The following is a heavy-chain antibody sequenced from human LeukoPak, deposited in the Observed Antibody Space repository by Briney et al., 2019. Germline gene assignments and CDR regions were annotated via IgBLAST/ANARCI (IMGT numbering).Heavy chain of an antibody. J-gene: IGHJ4*02. D-gene: IGHD6-19*01. Sequence: ASVKVSCKASGYTFITYGISWVRQAPGQGLEWLGWISANNGNINYAQNVQGRVSMTTDTPTTTAYMELRSLKSDDTAVYYCARVEIAVGDFYFDYWGQGTLVTVSS. CDR1: GYTFITYG. CDR3: ARVEIAVGDFYFDY. CDR2: ISANNGNI. V-gene: IGHV1-18*01.